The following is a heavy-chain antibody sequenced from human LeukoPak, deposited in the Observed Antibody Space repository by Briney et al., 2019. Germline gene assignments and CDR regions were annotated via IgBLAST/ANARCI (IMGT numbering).Heavy chain of an antibody. J-gene: IGHJ6*03. CDR1: GYTFTGYY. CDR2: MNPNSGNT. CDR3: ARLGGSYRGVYYYYYMDV. Sequence: ASVKVSCKASGYTFTGYYMHWVRQAPGQGLEWMGWMNPNSGNTGYAQKFQGRVTITRNTSISTAYMELSSLRSEDTAVYYCARLGGSYRGVYYYYYMDVWGKGTTVTVSS. V-gene: IGHV1-8*03. D-gene: IGHD1-26*01.